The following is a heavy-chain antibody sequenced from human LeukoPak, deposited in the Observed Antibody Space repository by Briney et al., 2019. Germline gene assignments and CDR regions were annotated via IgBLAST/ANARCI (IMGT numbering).Heavy chain of an antibody. CDR1: GGSFSGYY. CDR2: INHSGST. V-gene: IGHV4-34*01. CDR3: ARNNYGDYVDAFDI. D-gene: IGHD4-17*01. Sequence: PSDTLSLTCAVYGGSFSGYYWRWIRQPPGKGLECIGEINHSGSTNYNPSLKSRVTLSVATSKNQFSLKMSSVTAEDTAVYYCARNNYGDYVDAFDIWGQGTMVTVSS. J-gene: IGHJ3*02.